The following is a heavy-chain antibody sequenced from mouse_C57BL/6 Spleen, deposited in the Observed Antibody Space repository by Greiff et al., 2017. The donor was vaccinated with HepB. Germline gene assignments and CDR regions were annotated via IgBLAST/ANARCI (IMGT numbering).Heavy chain of an antibody. J-gene: IGHJ2*01. CDR1: GYTFTSYW. Sequence: VQLQQSGAELVRPGSSVKLSCKASGYTFTSYWMDWVKQRPGQGLEWIGNIYPSDSETHYNQKFKDKATLTVDKSSSTAYMQLSSLTSEDSAVYYCARGMGNLYFDYWGQGTTLTVSS. CDR2: IYPSDSET. V-gene: IGHV1-61*01. D-gene: IGHD2-1*01. CDR3: ARGMGNLYFDY.